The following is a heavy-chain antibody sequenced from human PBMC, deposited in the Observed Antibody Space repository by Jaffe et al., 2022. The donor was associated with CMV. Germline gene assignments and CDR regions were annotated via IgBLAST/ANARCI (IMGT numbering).Heavy chain of an antibody. D-gene: IGHD3-16*02. Sequence: QLLLQESGPGLVKASETLSLTCSVSGDSIRSSTYFWGWIRQPPGKGLEWIGRIYYTGSTWYNPSLRSRITISVDTSKNQFSLRLNSVTAGDTAVYYCARLVRRGGIYRYFDSWGQGTLVTVSS. CDR1: GDSIRSSTYF. CDR3: ARLVRRGGIYRYFDS. J-gene: IGHJ4*02. V-gene: IGHV4-39*01. CDR2: IYYTGST.